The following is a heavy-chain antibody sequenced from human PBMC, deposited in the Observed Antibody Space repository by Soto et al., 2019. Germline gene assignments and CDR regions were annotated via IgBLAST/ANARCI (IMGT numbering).Heavy chain of an antibody. CDR1: GFTFSSYS. Sequence: EVQLVESGGGLVKPGGSLRLSCAASGFTFSSYSMNWVRQAPGKGLEWVSSISSSSSYIYYADSVKGRFTISRDNAKNSRYLQMNSLRAEDTAVYYCARDFGYCSGGSCYSYYYYYMDVWGKGTTVTVSS. V-gene: IGHV3-21*01. CDR2: ISSSSSYI. CDR3: ARDFGYCSGGSCYSYYYYYMDV. D-gene: IGHD2-15*01. J-gene: IGHJ6*03.